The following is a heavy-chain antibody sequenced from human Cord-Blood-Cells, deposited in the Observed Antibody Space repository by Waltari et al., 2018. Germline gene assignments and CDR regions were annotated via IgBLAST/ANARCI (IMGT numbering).Heavy chain of an antibody. CDR1: GGSISSSSYY. J-gene: IGHJ5*02. D-gene: IGHD3-10*01. CDR2: IYYSGST. CDR3: ARVGGSGSYYNWFDP. Sequence: QLQLQESGPGLVKPSETLSLTCTVSGGSISSSSYYWGWIRPPPGKGLEWIGSIYYSGSTYYNPSLKSRVTISVDTSKNQFSLKLSSVTAADTAVYYCARVGGSGSYYNWFDPWGQGTLVTVSS. V-gene: IGHV4-39*01.